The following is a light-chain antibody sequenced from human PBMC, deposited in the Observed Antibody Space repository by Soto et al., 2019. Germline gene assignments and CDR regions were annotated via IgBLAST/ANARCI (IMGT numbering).Light chain of an antibody. Sequence: QSALTQPASVSGSPGQSITISCTGTSSTVGGFNVVSWYQQHPGKAPKVIIYEGIKRPSGISNRFSGSNSGSTASLTISGLQAEDEADYYCCSYVGATTYVFGTGTKVPVL. CDR3: CSYVGATTYV. J-gene: IGLJ1*01. V-gene: IGLV2-23*01. CDR1: SSTVGGFNV. CDR2: EGI.